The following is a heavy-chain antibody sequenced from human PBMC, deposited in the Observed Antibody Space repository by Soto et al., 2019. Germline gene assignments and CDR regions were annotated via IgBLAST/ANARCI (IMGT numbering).Heavy chain of an antibody. V-gene: IGHV4-31*03. Sequence: QVQLQESGPGLVKPSQTLSLSCNVSGGSISSGGYYWSWFRQQSGKGLEWIGYIFYSGSAHNNPSLKSRVTISLDTSKNQFSLKLTSVTAADTAVYFCAGSSGNYHPLDYWGQGILVTVSS. CDR3: AGSSGNYHPLDY. D-gene: IGHD1-26*01. CDR2: IFYSGSA. CDR1: GGSISSGGYY. J-gene: IGHJ4*02.